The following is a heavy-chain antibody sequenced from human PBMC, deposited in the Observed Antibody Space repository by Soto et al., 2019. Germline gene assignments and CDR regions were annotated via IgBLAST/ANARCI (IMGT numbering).Heavy chain of an antibody. Sequence: QVQLQESGPGLVNPAEALSLTCTVSGGSVTSSTSSWAWARQPPGKGLNWIGTIFYGHGTYYNPPLESRETQSLNTSKIQFSLQLTSMTAADTAVYYCARQPTGYPNWFDAWGRGIPVIVSS. CDR1: GGSVTSSTSS. J-gene: IGHJ5*02. CDR3: ARQPTGYPNWFDA. D-gene: IGHD3-9*01. V-gene: IGHV4-39*01. CDR2: IFYGHGT.